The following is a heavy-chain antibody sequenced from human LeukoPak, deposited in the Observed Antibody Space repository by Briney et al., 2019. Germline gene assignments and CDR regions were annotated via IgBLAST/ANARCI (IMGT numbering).Heavy chain of an antibody. J-gene: IGHJ4*02. CDR3: ARDAAYYGSGSYGPFDY. Sequence: ASVKVPCKASGYTFTSYGISWLRQARGQGLEWMGWISAYNGDTNYAQKLQGRVTITTDTSTSTAYMELRSLRSDDTAVYYCARDAAYYGSGSYGPFDYWAQGTLVTVSS. V-gene: IGHV1-18*01. CDR2: ISAYNGDT. D-gene: IGHD3-10*01. CDR1: GYTFTSYG.